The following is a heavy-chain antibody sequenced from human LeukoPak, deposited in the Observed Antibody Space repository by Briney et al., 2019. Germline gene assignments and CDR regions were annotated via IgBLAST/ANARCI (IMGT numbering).Heavy chain of an antibody. V-gene: IGHV3-30*02. D-gene: IGHD4-17*01. J-gene: IGHJ5*02. Sequence: GGSLRLSCAASGFLFSKNGMHWVRQAPGKGLEWVAFIRHDESKKNYADSVKGRFTISRDNSKSTLSLQMNSLRVDDTAVYYCAKFSYGDYVAWGPGTLVTVSS. CDR2: IRHDESKK. CDR1: GFLFSKNG. CDR3: AKFSYGDYVA.